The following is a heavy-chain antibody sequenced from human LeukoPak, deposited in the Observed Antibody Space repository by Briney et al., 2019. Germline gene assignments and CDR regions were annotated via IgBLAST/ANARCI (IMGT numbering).Heavy chain of an antibody. Sequence: GRSLRLSCAASGFTFSTYVMHWVRQAPGKGLDWVALILDDGNNKYYADSVKGRFTISRDNSKNTLYLQMNSLRAEDTAVYYCARDNGEWRLNWFDHWGQGTLVTVSS. V-gene: IGHV3-33*01. CDR2: ILDDGNNK. D-gene: IGHD2-8*01. CDR3: ARDNGEWRLNWFDH. CDR1: GFTFSTYV. J-gene: IGHJ5*02.